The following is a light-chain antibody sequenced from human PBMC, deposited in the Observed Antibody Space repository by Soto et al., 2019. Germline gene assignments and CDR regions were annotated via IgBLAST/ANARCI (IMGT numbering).Light chain of an antibody. CDR1: SSDVGDYNS. J-gene: IGLJ2*01. V-gene: IGLV2-14*01. CDR2: DVS. Sequence: QSALTQPASVSGSPGQSITISCTGTSSDVGDYNSVSWYQQHPGKAPKLMIYDVSNRPSGVSNRFSGSKSGNTASLTISGLQAEDEADYYCSSYTSSSTYAVFGGGTKLTVL. CDR3: SSYTSSSTYAV.